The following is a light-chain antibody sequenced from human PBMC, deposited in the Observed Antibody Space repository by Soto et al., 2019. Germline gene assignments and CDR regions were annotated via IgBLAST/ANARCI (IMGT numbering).Light chain of an antibody. CDR1: QSVSSY. Sequence: EIVLTQSPATLSLSPGERATLSCRASQSVSSYLAWYQQKPGQAPRLLIYDASNRATGIPARFSCSGSGTDFTLTISSLEPEDFAVYYCQQRRHWPPLTFGGGTKVEIK. V-gene: IGKV3-11*01. J-gene: IGKJ4*01. CDR3: QQRRHWPPLT. CDR2: DAS.